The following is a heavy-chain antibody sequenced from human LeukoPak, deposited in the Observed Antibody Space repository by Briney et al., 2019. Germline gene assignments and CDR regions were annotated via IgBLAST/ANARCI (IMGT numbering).Heavy chain of an antibody. Sequence: SETLSLTCTVSGGSITSSSYYWGWIRQPPGKGLEWIGSIYYSGSTYYNPSLKSRVTMSVDTSKNQFSLKLSSVTAADTAVYYCARRVAYCSGGTCYSTWYFDLWGRGTLVTVSS. D-gene: IGHD2-15*01. CDR3: ARRVAYCSGGTCYSTWYFDL. CDR2: IYYSGST. CDR1: GGSITSSSYY. V-gene: IGHV4-39*01. J-gene: IGHJ2*01.